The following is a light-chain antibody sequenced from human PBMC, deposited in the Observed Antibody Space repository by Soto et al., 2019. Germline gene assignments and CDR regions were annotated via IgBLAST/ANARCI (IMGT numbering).Light chain of an antibody. Sequence: EIVLTQSPNSLSLSPGERATLSCRASQTVNNNYLVWYQQKPGQAPRLLIFHASSRATGIPDRFSGSGSGTDFTLTISRLEPGDFVVFYCYQYGSTPPTFGQGTKVDIK. V-gene: IGKV3-20*01. J-gene: IGKJ1*01. CDR3: YQYGSTPPT. CDR2: HAS. CDR1: QTVNNNY.